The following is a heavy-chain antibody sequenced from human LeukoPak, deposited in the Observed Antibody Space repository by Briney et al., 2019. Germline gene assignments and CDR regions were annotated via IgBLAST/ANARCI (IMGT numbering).Heavy chain of an antibody. Sequence: SVKVSCKASGGTFSSYTISWVRQAPGQGLEWMGRIIPILGIANYAQKFQGRVTITADKFTSTAYMELSSLRSEDTAVYYCAREKTGTKYYFDYWGQGTLVTVSS. CDR3: AREKTGTKYYFDY. J-gene: IGHJ4*02. CDR2: IIPILGIA. D-gene: IGHD1-7*01. CDR1: GGTFSSYT. V-gene: IGHV1-69*04.